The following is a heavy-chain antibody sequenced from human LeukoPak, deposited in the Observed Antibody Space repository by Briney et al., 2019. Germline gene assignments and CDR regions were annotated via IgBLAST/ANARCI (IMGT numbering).Heavy chain of an antibody. CDR3: TTSLTMFDY. J-gene: IGHJ4*02. Sequence: GGSLRLSCAASGVTSSRNWMSLVRQAPGKGLEWVANIKEDGTVKYYVESVKGRFTSSRDNAKNPLYLQMDSLRAECTAVYYSTTSLTMFDYWRQGTLVTVSS. V-gene: IGHV3-7*02. CDR2: IKEDGTVK. D-gene: IGHD3-10*02. CDR1: GVTSSRNW.